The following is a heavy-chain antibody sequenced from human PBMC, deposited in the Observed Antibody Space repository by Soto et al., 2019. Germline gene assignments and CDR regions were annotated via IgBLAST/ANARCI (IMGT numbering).Heavy chain of an antibody. J-gene: IGHJ4*02. V-gene: IGHV5-51*01. CDR2: IYPGDSET. D-gene: IGHD5-12*01. CDR3: GRPVVRGYSAYDHPFDY. CDR1: GNSFTHYW. Sequence: ESLTISCKASGNSFTHYWIGWVRQTPGKGLEWMGIIYPGDSETKYSPAFQAQVTISVDKSISTAYLQWSSLKASDTAIYYCGRPVVRGYSAYDHPFDYWGQGTLVTVSS.